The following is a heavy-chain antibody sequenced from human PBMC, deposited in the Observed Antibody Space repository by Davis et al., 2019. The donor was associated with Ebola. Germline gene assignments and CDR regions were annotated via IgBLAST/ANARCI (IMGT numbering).Heavy chain of an antibody. D-gene: IGHD2/OR15-2a*01. V-gene: IGHV3-23*03. CDR3: ARDRRENYMDV. CDR1: GFTFSNYA. CDR2: IYSGTTDT. J-gene: IGHJ6*03. Sequence: PGGSLRLSCAGSGFTFSNYALSWIRQAPGKGLEWVSAIYSGTTDTYYADSVRGRFTISRDNSKDTVYLQMNSLRVEDTAVYYCARDRRENYMDVWGTGTTVTVSS.